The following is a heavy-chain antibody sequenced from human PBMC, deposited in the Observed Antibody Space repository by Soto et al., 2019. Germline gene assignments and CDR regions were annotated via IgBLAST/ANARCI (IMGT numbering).Heavy chain of an antibody. CDR2: IYWDDYK. CDR3: ARKGYGDYPIDF. Sequence: QITLKESGPSLVKPTQTLTLTCTFSGFSLSTSGVGVGWFRQPPGKALEWLAVIYWDDYKHYSPSLKSRLTINKDTSKTPVVLTMTTMYPVDTATYYCARKGYGDYPIDFWGQGTLVTVSS. J-gene: IGHJ4*02. D-gene: IGHD4-17*01. V-gene: IGHV2-5*02. CDR1: GFSLSTSGVG.